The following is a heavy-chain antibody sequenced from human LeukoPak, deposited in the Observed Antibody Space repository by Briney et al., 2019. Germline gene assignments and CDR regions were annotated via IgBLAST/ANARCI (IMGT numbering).Heavy chain of an antibody. J-gene: IGHJ3*02. CDR3: ARDTPFPKHAFDI. D-gene: IGHD3-16*01. CDR1: GFTFSSYE. V-gene: IGHV3-48*03. CDR2: ISSSGSTI. Sequence: GGSLRLSCAASGFTFSSYEMNWVRQAPGKGLEWVSYISSSGSTIYYADSVKGRFTISRDNAKNSLYLQMNSLRAEDTAAYYCARDTPFPKHAFDIWGQGTMVTASS.